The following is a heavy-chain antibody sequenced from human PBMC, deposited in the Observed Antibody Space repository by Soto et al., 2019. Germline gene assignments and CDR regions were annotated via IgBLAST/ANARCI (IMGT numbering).Heavy chain of an antibody. V-gene: IGHV1-18*01. CDR3: ARDRGFYCSSTSCYALFDP. Sequence: QGQLVQSGAEVKKPGASVKVSCKASGYTFTSYGISWVRQAPGQGLEWMGWIIAYNGNTNYAQKLQGRVTMTTDTSASTGYMELRSLRSDDTAVYYCARDRGFYCSSTSCYALFDPWGQGTLVTVSS. D-gene: IGHD2-2*01. CDR2: IIAYNGNT. J-gene: IGHJ5*02. CDR1: GYTFTSYG.